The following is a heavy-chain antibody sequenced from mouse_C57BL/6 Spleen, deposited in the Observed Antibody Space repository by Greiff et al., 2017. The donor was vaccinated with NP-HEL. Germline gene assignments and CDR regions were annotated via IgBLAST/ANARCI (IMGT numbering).Heavy chain of an antibody. CDR3: ARNDYGVFDY. Sequence: QVQLQQSGPELVKPGASVKISCKASGYAFSSSWMNWVKQRPGKGLEWIGRIYPGDGDTNYNGKFKGKATLTADKSSSTAYMQLSSLTSEDSAVYFCARNDYGVFDYWGQGTTLTVSS. D-gene: IGHD2-4*01. CDR1: GYAFSSSW. J-gene: IGHJ2*01. CDR2: IYPGDGDT. V-gene: IGHV1-82*01.